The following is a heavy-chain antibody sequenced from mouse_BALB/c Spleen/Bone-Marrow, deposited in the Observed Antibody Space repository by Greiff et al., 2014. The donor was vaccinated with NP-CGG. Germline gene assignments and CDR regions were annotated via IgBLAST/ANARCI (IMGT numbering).Heavy chain of an antibody. CDR1: GITVSSYT. Sequence: VQLKESGGGLVQPGESLKFSCAASGITVSSYTMSWVRQTPEKRLEWVASITGGGTTYYPDSVKGRFTISRDNARNILYLQVSSLRSEDTAIYYCARHYGYVDAMDYWGQGTSVTVSS. CDR2: ITGGGTT. V-gene: IGHV5-6-5*01. D-gene: IGHD1-2*01. J-gene: IGHJ4*01. CDR3: ARHYGYVDAMDY.